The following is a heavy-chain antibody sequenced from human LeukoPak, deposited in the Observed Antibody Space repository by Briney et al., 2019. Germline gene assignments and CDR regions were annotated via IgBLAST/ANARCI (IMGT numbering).Heavy chain of an antibody. V-gene: IGHV3-66*01. CDR3: TKGGGIHASFDY. Sequence: PGGSLRLSCAASGFTVSSNYMSWVRQAPGKGLEWVSVIYSGGTTYYADSVKGRFTISRDNSKNTLFLHMNSLIAEDTAVYYCTKGGGIHASFDYWGQGTLVTVSS. D-gene: IGHD3-16*01. CDR1: GFTVSSNY. CDR2: IYSGGTT. J-gene: IGHJ4*02.